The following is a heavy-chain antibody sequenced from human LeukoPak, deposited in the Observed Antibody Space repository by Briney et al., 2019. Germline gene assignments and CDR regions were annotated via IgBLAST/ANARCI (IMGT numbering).Heavy chain of an antibody. Sequence: PGGSLRLSCAASGFTFSTYEMNWVRQAPGKGLEWVSYISSRGITMTYADSVKGRFTISRDNAKNSLYLQMNSLRAEDTAVYYCARELGSSGYYPFDYWGQGTLVTVSS. CDR3: ARELGSSGYYPFDY. V-gene: IGHV3-48*03. D-gene: IGHD3-22*01. CDR1: GFTFSTYE. CDR2: ISSRGITM. J-gene: IGHJ4*02.